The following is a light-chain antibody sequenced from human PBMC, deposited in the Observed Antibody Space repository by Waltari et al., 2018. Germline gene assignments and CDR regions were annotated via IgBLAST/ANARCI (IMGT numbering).Light chain of an antibody. CDR3: CSYAGDYSWI. CDR2: EVS. V-gene: IGLV2-11*01. J-gene: IGLJ2*01. Sequence: QSALTQPRSVSGSPGQSVTISCTGAGSDVGGYNYVSWYQQHPGKAPKLMLDEVSKRPSGVPDRFSVSKSGNTASLTISGLQAEDEADYYCCSYAGDYSWIFGGGTKVTVL. CDR1: GSDVGGYNY.